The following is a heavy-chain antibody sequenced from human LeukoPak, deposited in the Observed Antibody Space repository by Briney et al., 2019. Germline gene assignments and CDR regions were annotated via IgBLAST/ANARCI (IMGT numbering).Heavy chain of an antibody. CDR1: GFTFSNYA. CDR3: AREFDAFDI. Sequence: GGSLRLSCAASGFTFSNYAIHWVRQAPGEGLEWVAVISYDGSNKYYADSVKGRFTISRDNSKSTMYLQMNSLRAEDTAVYYCAREFDAFDIWGQGTMVTVSS. CDR2: ISYDGSNK. V-gene: IGHV3-30*04. J-gene: IGHJ3*02.